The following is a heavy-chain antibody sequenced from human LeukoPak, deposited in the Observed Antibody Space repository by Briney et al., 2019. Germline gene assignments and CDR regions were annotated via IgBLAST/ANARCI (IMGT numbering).Heavy chain of an antibody. J-gene: IGHJ4*02. CDR1: GFTFSSYA. D-gene: IGHD3-10*01. CDR2: IRYDGSNK. V-gene: IGHV3-30*02. Sequence: GRSLRLSCAASGFTFSSYAMHWVRQAPGKGLEWVAFIRYDGSNKYYADSVKGRFTISRDNSKNTLYLQMNSLRAEDTAVYYCAKDPYGSGSYYNVDNDSRGDYWGQGTLVTVSS. CDR3: AKDPYGSGSYYNVDNDSRGDY.